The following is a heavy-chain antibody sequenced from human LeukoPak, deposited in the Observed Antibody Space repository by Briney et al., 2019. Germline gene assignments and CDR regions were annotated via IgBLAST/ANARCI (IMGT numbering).Heavy chain of an antibody. V-gene: IGHV3-15*01. CDR3: TTGNP. CDR1: GFTFVNAS. Sequence: SGGSLRLSCLTSGFTFVNASMSWVRQAPGKGLEWVGLMKSKPEGGTTFYAAPVRGRFTISRDDSRNTLYLQMSSLTIGDTGVYYCTTGNPWGQGTLVTVSS. J-gene: IGHJ5*02. CDR2: MKSKPEGGTT.